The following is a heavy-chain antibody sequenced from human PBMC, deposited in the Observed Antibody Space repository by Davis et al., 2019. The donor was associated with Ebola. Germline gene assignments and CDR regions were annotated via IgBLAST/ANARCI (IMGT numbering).Heavy chain of an antibody. V-gene: IGHV3-53*01. CDR1: GFTFSSYA. Sequence: PGGSLRLSCAASGFTFSSYAISWVRYAPGKGLEWVSVIYSGGSTYYADSVKGRFTISRDNSKNTLYLQMNSLRAEDTAVYYCARDVWFGAMDVWGQGTTVTVSS. D-gene: IGHD3-10*01. CDR3: ARDVWFGAMDV. J-gene: IGHJ6*02. CDR2: IYSGGST.